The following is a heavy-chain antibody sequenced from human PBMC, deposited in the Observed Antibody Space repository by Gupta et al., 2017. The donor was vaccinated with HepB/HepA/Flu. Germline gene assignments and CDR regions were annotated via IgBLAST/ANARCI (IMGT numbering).Heavy chain of an antibody. Sequence: QVQLVQSGAEVKKPGASVKVSCKASGYPFTDYYIHWVRQAPGQGLEWMGWINPNSGGTDYAQKFQGRVTMTRDTSTSTAYMELSRLRSDDTAVYYCAPLGYDSSGSYYLDHWGQGTLVTVSS. J-gene: IGHJ4*02. CDR3: APLGYDSSGSYYLDH. CDR1: GYPFTDYY. V-gene: IGHV1-2*02. D-gene: IGHD3-22*01. CDR2: INPNSGGT.